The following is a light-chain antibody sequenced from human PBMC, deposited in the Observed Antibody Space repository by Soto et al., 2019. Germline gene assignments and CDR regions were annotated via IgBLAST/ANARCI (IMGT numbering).Light chain of an antibody. CDR1: QSVSSN. Sequence: EIGMTQSPATLSVSPGERATLSCRASQSVSSNLAWYQQKPGQAPRLLIYGASTRATGIPARFSGSGSGTEFTLTISSLQSEDFAVYYCQQYNNWPPLTFGGGTKVEIK. CDR3: QQYNNWPPLT. J-gene: IGKJ4*01. V-gene: IGKV3-15*01. CDR2: GAS.